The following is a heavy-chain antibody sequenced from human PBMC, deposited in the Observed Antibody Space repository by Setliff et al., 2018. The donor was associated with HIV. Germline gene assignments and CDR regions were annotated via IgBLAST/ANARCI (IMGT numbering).Heavy chain of an antibody. CDR2: ITHRGIT. CDR3: ASLTTDRFLEWLFVY. V-gene: IGHV4-34*01. D-gene: IGHD3-3*01. Sequence: PSETLSLTCAVYGGSFSGYYWSWIRQPPGKGLEWIGEITHRGITDYNPSLKTRVTISVDTSKNQFSLKLSSVTAADTAVYYCASLTTDRFLEWLFVYWGQGTLVTVSS. J-gene: IGHJ4*02. CDR1: GGSFSGYY.